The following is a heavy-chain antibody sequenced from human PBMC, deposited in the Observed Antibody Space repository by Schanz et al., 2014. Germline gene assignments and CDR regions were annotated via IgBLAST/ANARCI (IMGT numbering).Heavy chain of an antibody. CDR2: ISGSGGST. CDR1: GFTISSYS. V-gene: IGHV3-23*04. Sequence: EVQLVESGGGLVQPGGSLRLSCGGSGFTISSYSMNWVRQAPGKGLEWVSAISGSGGSTYYADSVKGRFTISRDNSKNTLYLQMNSLRAEDTAVYYCSKDPSHGDYDYYFDYWGQGTLVTVSS. D-gene: IGHD3-22*01. J-gene: IGHJ4*02. CDR3: SKDPSHGDYDYYFDY.